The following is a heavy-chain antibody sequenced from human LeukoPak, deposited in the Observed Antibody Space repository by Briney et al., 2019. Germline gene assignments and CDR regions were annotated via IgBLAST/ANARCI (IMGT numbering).Heavy chain of an antibody. CDR3: ARRKRLRFFDY. D-gene: IGHD5-12*01. J-gene: IGHJ4*02. V-gene: IGHV4-34*01. CDR2: INHSGST. Sequence: SETLSLTCAVYGGSFSGYYWSWIRQPPGKGLEWIGEINHSGSTNYNPSLKSRVTISVDTSKNQFSLKLSSVTAADTAVYYCARRKRLRFFDYWGQGTPVTVSS. CDR1: GGSFSGYY.